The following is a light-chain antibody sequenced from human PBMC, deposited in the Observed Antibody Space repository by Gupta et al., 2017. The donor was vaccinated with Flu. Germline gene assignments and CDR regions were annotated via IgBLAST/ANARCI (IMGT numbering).Light chain of an antibody. CDR1: SSNIGTNH. CDR3: AAWDDSLNGGV. CDR2: NNN. Sequence: HSVLPQSPSASETPRQRVTISCSGGSSNIGTNHVIWYQQVPGTTPRLLINNNNERPSGVPDRFSGSKSGTSASLAISGLRSEDEADYYCAAWDDSLNGGVFGGGTRVTAL. V-gene: IGLV1-47*02. J-gene: IGLJ2*01.